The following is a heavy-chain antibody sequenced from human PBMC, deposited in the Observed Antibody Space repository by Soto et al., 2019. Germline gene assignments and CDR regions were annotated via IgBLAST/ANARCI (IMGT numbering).Heavy chain of an antibody. CDR2: IYSGGST. D-gene: IGHD3-22*01. Sequence: GVSLRLSCAASGFTVSSNCMSWVRQAPGKGLEWVSLIYSGGSTYYADSVKGRFTISRDNSKNTLYLQMNSLRAEDTAVYYCARAGYYDISGYYYYDMDVWGQGTTVTVSS. CDR1: GFTVSSNC. V-gene: IGHV3-66*01. J-gene: IGHJ6*02. CDR3: ARAGYYDISGYYYYDMDV.